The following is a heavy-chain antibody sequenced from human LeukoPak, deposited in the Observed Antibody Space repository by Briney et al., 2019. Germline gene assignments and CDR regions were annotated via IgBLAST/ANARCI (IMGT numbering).Heavy chain of an antibody. CDR1: GFTFSNAW. CDR3: TTGARDTIFGVVIGQYYYYGMDV. CDR2: IKSKTDGGTT. D-gene: IGHD3-3*01. Sequence: GGSLRLSCAASGFTFSNAWMSWVRQAPGKGLEWVGRIKSKTDGGTTDYAAPVKGRFTISRDDSKNTLYLQMNSLKTEDTTVYYCTTGARDTIFGVVIGQYYYYGMDVWGQGTTVTVSS. J-gene: IGHJ6*02. V-gene: IGHV3-15*01.